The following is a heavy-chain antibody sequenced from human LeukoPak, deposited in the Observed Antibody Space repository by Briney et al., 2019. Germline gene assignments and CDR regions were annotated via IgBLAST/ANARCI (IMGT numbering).Heavy chain of an antibody. D-gene: IGHD3-3*01. CDR2: INPSGGST. J-gene: IGHJ4*02. CDR3: ARGIWSGLRFLEWFDFDY. Sequence: ASVKVSCKASGYTFTSYYMHWVRQAPGQGLEWMGIINPSGGSTSYAQKFQGRVTMTRDTSTSTVYMELSSLRSEDTAVYYCARGIWSGLRFLEWFDFDYWGQGTLVTVSS. V-gene: IGHV1-46*01. CDR1: GYTFTSYY.